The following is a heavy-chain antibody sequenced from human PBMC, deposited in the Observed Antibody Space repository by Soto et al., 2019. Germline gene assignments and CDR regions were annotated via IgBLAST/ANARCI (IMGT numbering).Heavy chain of an antibody. CDR1: GFTVSNNY. CDR2: IYSGGNT. CDR3: ARDPPGIAASGAGG. Sequence: EVQLVESGGGLIQPGGSLRLSCAASGFTVSNNYMRWVRQAPGKGLEWVSLIYSGGNTHYADSVKGRFTISRDNSKNTLFVHMNSLRVEDTAVYYCARDPPGIAASGAGGWGQGTLVTVSS. J-gene: IGHJ4*02. D-gene: IGHD6-13*01. V-gene: IGHV3-53*01.